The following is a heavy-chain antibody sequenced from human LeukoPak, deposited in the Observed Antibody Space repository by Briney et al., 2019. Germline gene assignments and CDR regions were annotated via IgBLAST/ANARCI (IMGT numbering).Heavy chain of an antibody. V-gene: IGHV3-23*01. J-gene: IGHJ3*02. Sequence: GGSLRLSCAASGFTFSSYAMGWVRQAPGKGLEWVSVISGSGGSTYYADSVKGRFTISRDNSKNTLYLQMNSLRVEDTAVYYCAKVVVPPGDAFEIWGQGTMVTVSS. D-gene: IGHD2-2*01. CDR2: ISGSGGST. CDR3: AKVVVPPGDAFEI. CDR1: GFTFSSYA.